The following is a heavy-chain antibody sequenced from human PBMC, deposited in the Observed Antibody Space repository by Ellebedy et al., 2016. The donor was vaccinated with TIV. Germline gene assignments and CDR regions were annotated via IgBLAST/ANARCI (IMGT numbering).Heavy chain of an antibody. D-gene: IGHD6-6*01. CDR3: AKAGPEYSNQYYFDY. J-gene: IGHJ4*02. Sequence: GESLKISCAASGFTFSNYWIHWVRQAPGKGLEWVSRISGDQKYMNYADSVKGRFTISRDHAKNTLYLQMTSLRAEDTAVYYCAKAGPEYSNQYYFDYWGQGTLVTVSS. V-gene: IGHV3-74*01. CDR1: GFTFSNYW. CDR2: ISGDQKYM.